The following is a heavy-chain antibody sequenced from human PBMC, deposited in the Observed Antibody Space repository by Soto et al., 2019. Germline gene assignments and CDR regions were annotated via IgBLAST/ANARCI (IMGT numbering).Heavy chain of an antibody. CDR3: AKGVAYYYDSSGPY. Sequence: GGSLRLSCAASGFTFSSYAMSWVRQAPGKGLEWVSAISGSGGSTYYADSAKGRFTISRDNSKNTLYLQMNSLRAEDTAVYYCAKGVAYYYDSSGPYWGQGTLVTVSS. CDR2: ISGSGGST. CDR1: GFTFSSYA. J-gene: IGHJ4*02. V-gene: IGHV3-23*01. D-gene: IGHD3-22*01.